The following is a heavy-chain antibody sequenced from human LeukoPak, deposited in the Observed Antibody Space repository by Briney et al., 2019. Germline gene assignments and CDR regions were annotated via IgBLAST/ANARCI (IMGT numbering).Heavy chain of an antibody. CDR1: GFTVSTNY. CDR3: VKGQEFLEYIYDF. D-gene: IGHD3-3*01. J-gene: IGHJ4*02. CDR2: IYSGGST. V-gene: IGHV3-66*01. Sequence: GGSLRLSCAASGFTVSTNYMNWVRQAPGKGLEWVSVIYSGGSTYYADSVKGRFTISRDNSKSTLFLEMSGLRAEDTAVYFCVKGQEFLEYIYDFWGQGTLVIVSS.